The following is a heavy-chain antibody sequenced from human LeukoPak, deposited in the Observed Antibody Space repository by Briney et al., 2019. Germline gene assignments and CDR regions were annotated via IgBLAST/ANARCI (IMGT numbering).Heavy chain of an antibody. CDR3: ASGMAVAATRDY. J-gene: IGHJ4*02. Sequence: GGSLRLSCAASGFTFSGYSMNWVRQAPGKGLEWVSSISSSSSYIYYADSVKGRFTISRDNAKNSLYLQMNSLRAEDTAVYYCASGMAVAATRDYWGQGTLVTVSS. CDR1: GFTFSGYS. CDR2: ISSSSSYI. V-gene: IGHV3-21*01. D-gene: IGHD6-19*01.